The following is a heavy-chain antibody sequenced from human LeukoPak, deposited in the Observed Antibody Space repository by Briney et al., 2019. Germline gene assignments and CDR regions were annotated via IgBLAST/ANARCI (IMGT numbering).Heavy chain of an antibody. CDR2: IIPIFGTA. J-gene: IGHJ3*02. D-gene: IGHD3-16*02. CDR1: GGTFSSYA. Sequence: SVKVSCQASGGTFSSYAISWLRQAPGKGLEWMGGIIPIFGTAHYLQKFKDRVTITADESTTTACKKLSSLRSEDTAVYYCARGGITFGGVIPFGAFDIWGQGTMVTVSS. CDR3: ARGGITFGGVIPFGAFDI. V-gene: IGHV1-69*01.